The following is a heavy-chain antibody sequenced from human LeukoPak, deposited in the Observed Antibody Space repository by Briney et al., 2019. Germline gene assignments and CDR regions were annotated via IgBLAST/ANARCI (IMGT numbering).Heavy chain of an antibody. V-gene: IGHV1-2*02. CDR2: INPNSGGT. D-gene: IGHD6-19*01. CDR3: ARVSRQYSSGWYWFDP. Sequence: ASVKVSCKASGYTFTGYYMHWVRQAPGHGLEWMGWINPNSGGTNYAQKFQGRVTMTRDTPISTAYMELSRLRSDDTAVYYCARVSRQYSSGWYWFDPWGQGTLVTVSS. CDR1: GYTFTGYY. J-gene: IGHJ5*02.